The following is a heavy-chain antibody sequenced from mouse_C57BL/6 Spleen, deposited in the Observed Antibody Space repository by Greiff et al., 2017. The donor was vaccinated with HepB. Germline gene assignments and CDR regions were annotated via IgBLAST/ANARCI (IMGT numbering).Heavy chain of an antibody. D-gene: IGHD1-1*01. CDR2: IDPSDSYT. J-gene: IGHJ2*01. CDR1: GYTFTSYW. V-gene: IGHV1-50*01. CDR3: ARRGSSYGGYYFDY. Sequence: VQLQQPGAELVKPGASVKLSCKASGYTFTSYWMQWVKQRPGQGLEWIGEIDPSDSYTNYNQKFKGKATLTVDTSSSTAYMQLSSLTSEDSAVYYCARRGSSYGGYYFDYWGQGTTLTVSS.